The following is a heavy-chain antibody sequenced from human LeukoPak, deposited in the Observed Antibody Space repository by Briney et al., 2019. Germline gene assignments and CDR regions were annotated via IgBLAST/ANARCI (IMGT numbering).Heavy chain of an antibody. J-gene: IGHJ3*02. Sequence: GESLKISCEGSGYSFSNYWIGWVRQMPGKGLDRPSFQGQVTISADKSISTAYLQWSSLKASDTAIYYCARRRPYDFWSGPTDAFDIWGQGTMVTVSS. V-gene: IGHV5-51*01. D-gene: IGHD3-3*01. CDR1: GYSFSNYW. CDR3: ARRRPYDFWSGPTDAFDI.